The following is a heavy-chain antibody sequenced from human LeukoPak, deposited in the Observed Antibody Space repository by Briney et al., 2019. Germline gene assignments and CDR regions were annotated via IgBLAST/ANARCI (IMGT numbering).Heavy chain of an antibody. D-gene: IGHD3-22*01. Sequence: ASVKVSCKASRYTFTSYGISWVRQAPGQGLEWMGWISAYNGNTHYAQKLQGRVTMTTDTSTSTVYMELRSLRSDDTAVYYCARGSPPRRNYDSRGYYSYYFDYWGQGTLVTVSS. CDR1: RYTFTSYG. J-gene: IGHJ4*02. CDR2: ISAYNGNT. V-gene: IGHV1-18*01. CDR3: ARGSPPRRNYDSRGYYSYYFDY.